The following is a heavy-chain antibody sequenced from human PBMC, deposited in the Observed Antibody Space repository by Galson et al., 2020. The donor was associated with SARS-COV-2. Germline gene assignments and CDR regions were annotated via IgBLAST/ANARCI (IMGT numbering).Heavy chain of an antibody. Sequence: GGSLRLSCAASGFIFSRYEMNWVRQAPGKGLEWVSYISSSGSTMYYADPVKGRFTISRDNTQNSLYLQMDSLRVEDTALYYCVRDPNSSWYNWFDPWGKGTLVTVSS. CDR3: VRDPNSSWYNWFDP. V-gene: IGHV3-48*03. D-gene: IGHD6-13*01. CDR2: ISSSGSTM. J-gene: IGHJ5*02. CDR1: GFIFSRYE.